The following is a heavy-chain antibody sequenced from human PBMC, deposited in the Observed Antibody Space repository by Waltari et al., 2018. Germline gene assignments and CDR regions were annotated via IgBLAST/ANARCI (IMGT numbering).Heavy chain of an antibody. D-gene: IGHD3-10*01. V-gene: IGHV3-9*03. CDR1: GFTFDDYA. J-gene: IGHJ4*02. CDR2: ISWNSGSI. CDR3: AKGRNPRYYGSGSSFDY. Sequence: EVQLVESGGGLVQPGRSLRLSCAASGFTFDDYAMHWVRQAPGKGLEWVSGISWNSGSIGYADSVKGRFTISRDNAKNSLYLQMNSLRAEDMALYYCAKGRNPRYYGSGSSFDYWGQGTLVTVSS.